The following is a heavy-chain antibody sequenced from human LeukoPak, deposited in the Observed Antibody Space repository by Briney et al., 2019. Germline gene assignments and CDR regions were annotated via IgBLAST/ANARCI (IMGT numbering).Heavy chain of an antibody. CDR3: ARNYDILTGYYPANYGMDV. D-gene: IGHD3-9*01. CDR2: IIPILGIA. CDR1: GYTLTGYY. J-gene: IGHJ6*02. V-gene: IGHV1-69*02. Sequence: SVKVSCKASGYTLTGYYMHWVRQAPGQGLEWMGRIIPILGIANYAQKFQGRVTITADKSTSTAYMELSSLRSEDTAVYYCARNYDILTGYYPANYGMDVWGQGTTVTVSS.